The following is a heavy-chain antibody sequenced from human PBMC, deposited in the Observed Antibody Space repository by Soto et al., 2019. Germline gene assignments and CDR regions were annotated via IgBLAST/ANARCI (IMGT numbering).Heavy chain of an antibody. CDR2: IYYSGST. Sequence: SETLSLTCTVSGGSISSYYWSWIRQPPGKGLEWIGYIYYSGSTNYNPSLKSRVTISVDTSKNQFSLKLSSVTAADTAVYYCARHPNPDDSSGYDAFDIWGQGTMVTVSS. D-gene: IGHD3-22*01. V-gene: IGHV4-59*08. CDR3: ARHPNPDDSSGYDAFDI. CDR1: GGSISSYY. J-gene: IGHJ3*02.